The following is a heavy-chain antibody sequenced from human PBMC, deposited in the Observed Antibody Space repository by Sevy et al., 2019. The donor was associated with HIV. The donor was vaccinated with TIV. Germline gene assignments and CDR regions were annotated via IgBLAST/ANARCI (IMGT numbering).Heavy chain of an antibody. V-gene: IGHV1-69*13. Sequence: ASVKVSCKASGGTFSRYGISWVRQAPGQGLEWMGGIIPILGTVTYAQKFQGRVTITADESTKTAYMELSSLRSEDTAVYYCARGGGNGWYYFDYWGQETLVTVSS. CDR3: ARGGGNGWYYFDY. CDR2: IIPILGTV. CDR1: GGTFSRYG. J-gene: IGHJ4*02. D-gene: IGHD6-19*01.